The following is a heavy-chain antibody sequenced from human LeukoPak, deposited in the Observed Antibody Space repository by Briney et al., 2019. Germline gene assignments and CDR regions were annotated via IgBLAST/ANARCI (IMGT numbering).Heavy chain of an antibody. J-gene: IGHJ4*02. D-gene: IGHD6-19*01. CDR2: FYHSGST. CDR1: DYSISSGYY. Sequence: SETLSLTCAVSDYSISSGYYWGWIRQPPGKGLEWIGSFYHSGSTYYNASLKSRVTISVDTSKNQFSLKMSSVTASDTAVYYCARHGHSSAWWIPDYWGQGTLSPSPQ. V-gene: IGHV4-38-2*01. CDR3: ARHGHSSAWWIPDY.